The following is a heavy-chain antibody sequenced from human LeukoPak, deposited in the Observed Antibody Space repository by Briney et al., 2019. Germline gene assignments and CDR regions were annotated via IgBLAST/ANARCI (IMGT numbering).Heavy chain of an antibody. CDR3: ARDMITFGGVPTGGY. CDR2: IYHSGST. Sequence: PSETLSLTCAVSGGSISSSNWWSWVRQPPGKGLEWIGEIYHSGSTNYNPSLKSRVTISVDKSKNQFSLKLSSVTAADTAVYYCARDMITFGGVPTGGYWGQGTLVTVSS. V-gene: IGHV4-4*02. J-gene: IGHJ4*02. D-gene: IGHD3-16*01. CDR1: GGSISSSNW.